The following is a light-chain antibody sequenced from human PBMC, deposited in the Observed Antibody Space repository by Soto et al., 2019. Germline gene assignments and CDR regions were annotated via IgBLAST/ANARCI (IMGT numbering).Light chain of an antibody. V-gene: IGKV1-12*01. CDR3: QQYDNLPPFT. J-gene: IGKJ5*01. CDR1: QAIDRW. Sequence: DIQMTQSPSSLSASVGDRVTITCRASQAIDRWLAWYQQKPGKAPKVLIYAASNLRSGVPSRFSGSGSGTDFTFTISSLQPEDIATYYCQQYDNLPPFTFGQGTRLEIK. CDR2: AAS.